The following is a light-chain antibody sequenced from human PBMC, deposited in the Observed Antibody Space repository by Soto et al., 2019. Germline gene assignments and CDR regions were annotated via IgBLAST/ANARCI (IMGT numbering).Light chain of an antibody. V-gene: IGLV2-14*01. CDR1: SSDVGGYNS. Sequence: QSVLTQPASVSVSPGQSITVSCTGTSSDVGGYNSVSWYQQHPGKAPKVIISEVSYRPPGVSNRFSGSKSGNTASLTISGLQAEDEADYYCSSYTTRSTWVFGGGTKLTVL. CDR2: EVS. CDR3: SSYTTRSTWV. J-gene: IGLJ3*02.